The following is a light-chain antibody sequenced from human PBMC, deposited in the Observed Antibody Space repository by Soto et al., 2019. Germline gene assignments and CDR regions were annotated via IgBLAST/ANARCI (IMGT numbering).Light chain of an antibody. J-gene: IGLJ1*01. CDR3: SSYTSSSIV. CDR1: SSDVGGYNY. CDR2: EVS. Sequence: QSALTQPASVSGSPGQSITISCTGTSSDVGGYNYVSWYQQHPGKAPELMIYEVSNRPSGVSNRFSGSKSGNTASLTISGLQAEDEADYYCSSYTSSSIVFGTGTKVTVL. V-gene: IGLV2-14*01.